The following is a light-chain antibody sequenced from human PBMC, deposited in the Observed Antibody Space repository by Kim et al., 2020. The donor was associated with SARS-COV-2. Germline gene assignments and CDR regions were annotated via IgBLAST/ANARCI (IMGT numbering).Light chain of an antibody. CDR3: HHRSDWPLT. CDR2: DAS. V-gene: IGKV3-11*01. J-gene: IGKJ4*01. CDR1: RSVSTF. Sequence: EIVLTQSPATLSLSPGERAILSCRASRSVSTFLAWYQQKPGQAPRLLIYDASNRATGIPPRFSGSGSGTDFTLTISSLEPDDFAVYYCHHRSDWPLTFGGGTKVEIK.